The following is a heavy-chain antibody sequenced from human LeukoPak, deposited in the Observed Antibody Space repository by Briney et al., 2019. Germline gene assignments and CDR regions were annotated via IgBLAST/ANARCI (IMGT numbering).Heavy chain of an antibody. CDR3: ARVCLDSSGYGAFDI. J-gene: IGHJ3*02. D-gene: IGHD3-22*01. CDR2: ISSSGSLI. V-gene: IGHV3-48*03. CDR1: GLTYSSYW. Sequence: PGGSLRLSCAASGLTYSSYWINWVRQAPGKGLEWVSYISSSGSLIYYADSVKGRFTISRDNAKNTLYLQMNSLRDEDTAVYYCARVCLDSSGYGAFDIWGQGTMVTVSS.